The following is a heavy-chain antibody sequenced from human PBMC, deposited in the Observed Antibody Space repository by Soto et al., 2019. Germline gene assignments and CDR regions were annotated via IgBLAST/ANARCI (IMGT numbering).Heavy chain of an antibody. Sequence: LSFTCTVSGGSISSYYWSWIRQPPGKGLEWIGYIYYSGSTNYNPSLKSRVTISVDTSQNQFSLKPSSVTAADTAVYYCARSPYCGGDCYSGYFDYWGQGTLVTVSS. CDR1: GGSISSYY. CDR2: IYYSGST. J-gene: IGHJ4*02. D-gene: IGHD2-21*02. V-gene: IGHV4-59*01. CDR3: ARSPYCGGDCYSGYFDY.